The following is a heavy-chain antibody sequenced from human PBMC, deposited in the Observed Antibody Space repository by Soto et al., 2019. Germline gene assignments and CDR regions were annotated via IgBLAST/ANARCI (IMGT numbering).Heavy chain of an antibody. D-gene: IGHD3-10*01. Sequence: QVQLVQSGAEVKKPGSSVKVSCKASGGTFSSYTISWVRQAPGQGLEWMGRIIPILGIANYAQKFQGRVTITADKSTSTAYMELSSQRCEDTAVYYCARERVTMVRGFSIDRRPFDYWGQGTLVTVSS. V-gene: IGHV1-69*08. CDR1: GGTFSSYT. CDR3: ARERVTMVRGFSIDRRPFDY. CDR2: IIPILGIA. J-gene: IGHJ4*02.